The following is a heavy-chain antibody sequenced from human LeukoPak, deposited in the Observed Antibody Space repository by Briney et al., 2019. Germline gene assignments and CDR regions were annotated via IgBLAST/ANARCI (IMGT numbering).Heavy chain of an antibody. D-gene: IGHD1-26*01. J-gene: IGHJ4*01. V-gene: IGHV4-39*07. CDR3: ARDSVVGDIVGATLGMYDY. CDR2: IYYSGST. CDR1: GGSISSGGYY. Sequence: SETLSLTCTVSGGSISSGGYYWSWIRQPPGKGLEWIGSIYYSGSTYYNPSLKSRVTISVDTSKNQFSLKLSSVTAADTAVYYCARDSVVGDIVGATLGMYDYWGHGTLVTVSS.